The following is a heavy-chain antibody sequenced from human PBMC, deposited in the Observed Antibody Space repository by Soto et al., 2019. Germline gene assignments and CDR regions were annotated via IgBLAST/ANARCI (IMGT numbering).Heavy chain of an antibody. V-gene: IGHV3-9*01. CDR2: INWNTVNI. J-gene: IGHJ4*02. D-gene: IGHD4-17*01. CDR3: ARGSHSDYGDYGYFEF. Sequence: SLKISCTASGFAFDDFAMHWVRQVPGKGLEWVSGINWNTVNIAYADSVKGRFTISRDNGKNSLYLQMNSLKTEDTALYYCARGSHSDYGDYGYFEFWGQGALVTVSS. CDR1: GFAFDDFA.